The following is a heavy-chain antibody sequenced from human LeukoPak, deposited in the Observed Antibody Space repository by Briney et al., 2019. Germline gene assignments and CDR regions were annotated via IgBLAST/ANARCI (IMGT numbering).Heavy chain of an antibody. CDR2: ISSSSSTI. Sequence: GGSLRLSCAASGFTFSSYSMNWVRQAPGKGLEWVSYISSSSSTIYYADSVKGRFTISRDNAKNSLYLQMNSLRAEDTAVYYCAREYYYDSSGYWITPRGAFDIWGQGTMVTVSS. CDR3: AREYYYDSSGYWITPRGAFDI. D-gene: IGHD3-22*01. CDR1: GFTFSSYS. V-gene: IGHV3-48*04. J-gene: IGHJ3*02.